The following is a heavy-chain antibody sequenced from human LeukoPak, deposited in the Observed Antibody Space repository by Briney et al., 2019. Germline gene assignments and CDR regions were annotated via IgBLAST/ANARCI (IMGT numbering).Heavy chain of an antibody. CDR2: INPKTGVT. Sequence: ASVKVSCMASGYTFGDYYLTWVRQAPGQGFEWLGWINPKTGVTKYAQKFLGRVTMTSDTSTSTAYMELSRLTSDDTAHYFCARDIILDSWGQGTLVTVSS. CDR3: ARDIILDS. V-gene: IGHV1-2*02. CDR1: GYTFGDYY. J-gene: IGHJ5*01. D-gene: IGHD1-14*01.